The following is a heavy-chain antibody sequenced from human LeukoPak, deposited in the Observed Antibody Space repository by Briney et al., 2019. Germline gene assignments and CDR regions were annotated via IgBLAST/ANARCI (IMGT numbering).Heavy chain of an antibody. CDR3: ARLLVPAASGAFDI. J-gene: IGHJ3*02. CDR1: GGSISSYY. D-gene: IGHD2-2*01. V-gene: IGHV4-4*07. CDR2: MSRSGGS. Sequence: SETLSLTCTVSGGSISSYYWSWLRQPAGKGLEWIGRMSRSGGSNFNPSLKSRVTISVDSSKRQVSLKLTSVTAADTAVYYCARLLVPAASGAFDIWGQGTIVTVSS.